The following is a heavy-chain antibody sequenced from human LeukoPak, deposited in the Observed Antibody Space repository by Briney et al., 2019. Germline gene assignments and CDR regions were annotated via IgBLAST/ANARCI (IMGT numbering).Heavy chain of an antibody. Sequence: GGSLRLSCAASGFTFSSYAMSWVRQASGKGLEWVSAISGSGGSTYYADSVKGRFTISRDNSKNTLYLQMNSLRAEDTAVYYCAKSGRRGYCSGGSRCSGNYFDYWGQGTLVTVSS. V-gene: IGHV3-23*01. CDR1: GFTFSSYA. J-gene: IGHJ4*02. CDR2: ISGSGGST. CDR3: AKSGRRGYCSGGSRCSGNYFDY. D-gene: IGHD2-15*01.